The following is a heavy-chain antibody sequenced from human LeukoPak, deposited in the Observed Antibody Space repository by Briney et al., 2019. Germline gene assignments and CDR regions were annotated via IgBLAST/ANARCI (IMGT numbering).Heavy chain of an antibody. CDR3: AKDHWAGTGGDY. Sequence: GGSLRLSCAASGFTFSDYYMSWIRQTPGMRLEWISYITNSGNTIYYADSVEGRFTISRDNANDSLYLLMNSLRAEDTAVYYCAKDHWAGTGGDYWGQGTLVTVSS. CDR1: GFTFSDYY. CDR2: ITNSGNTI. D-gene: IGHD6-19*01. V-gene: IGHV3-11*01. J-gene: IGHJ4*02.